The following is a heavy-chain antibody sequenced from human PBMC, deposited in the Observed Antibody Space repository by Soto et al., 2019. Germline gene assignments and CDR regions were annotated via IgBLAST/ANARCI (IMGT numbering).Heavy chain of an antibody. CDR3: AGEPPRSCRWGNWFEP. CDR2: IYYSGST. V-gene: IGHV4-61*01. CDR1: GGSVSSGIYY. Sequence: PSETLSLTCTVSGGSVSSGIYYWSWIRQPPGKGLEWIGYIYYSGSTNCNPSLKSRVTISVDTSKNQFSLKLSSVTAADTAVYYCAGEPPRSCRWGNWFEPWGQGTLVTVSS. J-gene: IGHJ5*02. D-gene: IGHD1-26*01.